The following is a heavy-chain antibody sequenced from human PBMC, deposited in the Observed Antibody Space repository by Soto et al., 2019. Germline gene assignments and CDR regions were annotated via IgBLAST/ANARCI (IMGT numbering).Heavy chain of an antibody. CDR2: IILPFGTP. D-gene: IGHD3-22*01. J-gene: IGHJ4*02. CDR3: VRGPDYEGYFDY. CDR1: GTTFSNFA. V-gene: IGHV1-69*13. Sequence: SVKVSCKASGTTFSNFAIGWVRQAPGQGLEWMGGIILPFGTPNYAQKFQGRVTISADESMTTAYMELRGLRSEDTAVYYCVRGPDYEGYFDYWGQGALVTVSS.